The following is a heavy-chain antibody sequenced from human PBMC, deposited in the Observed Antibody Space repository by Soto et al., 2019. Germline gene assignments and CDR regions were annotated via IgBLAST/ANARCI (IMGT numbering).Heavy chain of an antibody. Sequence: GQALKRSCERSGYSFTSYRIGWVRQMHRKGLGWMGIIYPGDSDTRYSPSFQGQVTISADKSISTLYLQMNSLRAEDTAVYYCARSCSNTGCYLGPPNYYYYGMDVWGQGTTVTVSS. CDR3: ARSCSNTGCYLGPPNYYYYGMDV. V-gene: IGHV5-51*01. D-gene: IGHD2-2*01. CDR1: GYSFTSYR. J-gene: IGHJ6*02. CDR2: IYPGDSDT.